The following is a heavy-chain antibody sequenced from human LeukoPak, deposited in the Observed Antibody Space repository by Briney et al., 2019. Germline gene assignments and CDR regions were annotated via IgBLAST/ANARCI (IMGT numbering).Heavy chain of an antibody. V-gene: IGHV5-51*01. CDR2: IYPGDSDT. J-gene: IGHJ4*02. Sequence: GESLKISCKGSGYSFTSYWIGWVRQMPGKGLEWMGIIYPGDSDTRYSPSFQGQATISADKSISTAYLQWSSLKASDTAMYYCARVLYSSTWYGDYWGQGTLVTVSS. CDR1: GYSFTSYW. CDR3: ARVLYSSTWYGDY. D-gene: IGHD6-13*01.